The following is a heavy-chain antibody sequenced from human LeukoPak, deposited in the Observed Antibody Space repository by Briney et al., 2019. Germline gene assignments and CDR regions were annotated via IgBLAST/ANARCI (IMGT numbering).Heavy chain of an antibody. D-gene: IGHD2-2*02. J-gene: IGHJ6*02. CDR3: ARDVAYKDRVPVAISVYYGMDV. CDR2: INRDGSST. CDR1: GFTFSSYW. Sequence: PGGSLRLSCAASGFTFSSYWMHWVRQAPGKGLVWVSRINRDGSSTSYADSVKGRFTISRDNAKNTLYLQMNSLRAEDTAVYYCARDVAYKDRVPVAISVYYGMDVWGQGTTVTVSS. V-gene: IGHV3-74*01.